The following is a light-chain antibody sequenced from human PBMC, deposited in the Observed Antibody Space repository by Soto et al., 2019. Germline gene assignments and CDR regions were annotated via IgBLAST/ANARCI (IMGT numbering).Light chain of an antibody. J-gene: IGLJ1*01. V-gene: IGLV2-8*01. CDR1: RNDIGAYEF. CDR2: EVV. CDR3: KSYAGSNTYV. Sequence: ALTQPPSASGPPGQSVTISCTGTRNDIGAYEFVSWYQHHPGKAPKLIIYEVVQRPSGVPDRFSGSKSGNTASLTVSGLQAADEADYYCKSYAGSNTYVFGTGTKVTVL.